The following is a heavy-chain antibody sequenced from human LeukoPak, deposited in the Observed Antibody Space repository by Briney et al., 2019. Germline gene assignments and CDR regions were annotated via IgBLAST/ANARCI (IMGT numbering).Heavy chain of an antibody. J-gene: IGHJ6*02. CDR1: GFTFSSYA. CDR3: AKAVAAAAYHFYGMDV. CDR2: ISGSGGST. Sequence: GGSLRLSCSASGFTFSSYAMHWARQAPGKGLEWVSAISGSGGSTYSADSVKGRFTISRDNSKNTLYLQMNSLRGEDTAVYYCAKAVAAAAYHFYGMDVWGQGTTVTVSS. V-gene: IGHV3-23*01. D-gene: IGHD6-13*01.